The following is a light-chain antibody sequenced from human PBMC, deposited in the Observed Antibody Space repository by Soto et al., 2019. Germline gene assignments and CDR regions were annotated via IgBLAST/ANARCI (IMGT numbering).Light chain of an antibody. CDR3: NSFTSTSSYV. CDR2: GVS. V-gene: IGLV2-14*01. J-gene: IGLJ1*01. CDR1: SSDVGGYNY. Sequence: QSVLAQPASVSGSPGQSITISCTGTSSDVGGYNYVSWYQRHPGKAPKLMIYGVSNRPSGVSSRFSSSKSGNTASLTISGLLTEDEADYYCNSFTSTSSYVFGTGTKVTVL.